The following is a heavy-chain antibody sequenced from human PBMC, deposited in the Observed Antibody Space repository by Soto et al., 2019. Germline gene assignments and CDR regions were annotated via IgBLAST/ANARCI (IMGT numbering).Heavy chain of an antibody. CDR3: ASSYSGYLDN. CDR1: GGSMSSGAYY. CDR2: IYHTGNT. Sequence: SETLSLTCSVSGGSMSSGAYYWNWIRQHPVKGLEWIAYIYHTGNTYYNPSLRSRTTISVDTSENQFSLKLTSVTDTDTAVYYCASSYSGYLDNWGQGTLVTVSS. D-gene: IGHD3-22*01. V-gene: IGHV4-31*03. J-gene: IGHJ4*02.